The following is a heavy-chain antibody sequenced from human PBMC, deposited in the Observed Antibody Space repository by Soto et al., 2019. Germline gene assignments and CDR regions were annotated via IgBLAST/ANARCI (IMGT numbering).Heavy chain of an antibody. J-gene: IGHJ5*02. CDR1: GVSIGSSSDY. CDR3: ARRKWGLLNGFDP. D-gene: IGHD1-26*01. Sequence: SETMSLTCTVSGVSIGSSSDYRGWIRKPPGRGLEWIGSSYFGGRTYYNPSLKSRVTISVDTSKNQFSLKLSSVTAADTAVYYCARRKWGLLNGFDPWGEGTLVSVSS. V-gene: IGHV4-39*01. CDR2: SYFGGRT.